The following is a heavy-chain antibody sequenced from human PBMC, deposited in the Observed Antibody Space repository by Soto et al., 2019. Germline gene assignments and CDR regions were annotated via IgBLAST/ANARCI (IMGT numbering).Heavy chain of an antibody. J-gene: IGHJ6*03. D-gene: IGHD4-4*01. CDR1: GGSFSGYY. CDR3: ARGPGDYRYTYYHYMDV. Sequence: PSETLSLTCAVYGGSFSGYYWSWIRQPPGKGLEWIGEINHSGSTNYNPSLKSRVTISVDTSKNQFSLKLSSVTAADTAVYYCARGPGDYRYTYYHYMDVWGKGTTVTVSS. CDR2: INHSGST. V-gene: IGHV4-34*01.